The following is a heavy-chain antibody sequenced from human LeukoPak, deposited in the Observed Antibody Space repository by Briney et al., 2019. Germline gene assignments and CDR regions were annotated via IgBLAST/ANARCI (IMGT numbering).Heavy chain of an antibody. Sequence: PGGSLRLSCAASGFTFSSYAMSWVRQAPGKGLEWVSAISGSGGSTYYADSVKGRFTISRDNSKNTLYLQMNSLRAEDTAVYYCAKHRGVRQYQLPVSYYFDYWGQGTLVTVSS. J-gene: IGHJ4*02. V-gene: IGHV3-23*01. CDR1: GFTFSSYA. CDR3: AKHRGVRQYQLPVSYYFDY. CDR2: ISGSGGST. D-gene: IGHD2-2*01.